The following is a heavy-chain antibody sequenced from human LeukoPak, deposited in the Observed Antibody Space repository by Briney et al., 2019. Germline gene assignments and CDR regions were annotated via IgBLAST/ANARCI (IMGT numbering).Heavy chain of an antibody. J-gene: IGHJ4*02. CDR2: ISPSGDIT. CDR3: ATAMIVVVTPFDY. D-gene: IGHD3-22*01. CDR1: GFIFSRHG. Sequence: PGGTLRLSCAASGFIFSRHGMNWVRQAPGKGLEWVSGISPSGDITYYADSVKGRFTISRDNSKNTVYLQMDSLRFEDAAVYYCATAMIVVVTPFDYWGQGTLVTVSS. V-gene: IGHV3-23*01.